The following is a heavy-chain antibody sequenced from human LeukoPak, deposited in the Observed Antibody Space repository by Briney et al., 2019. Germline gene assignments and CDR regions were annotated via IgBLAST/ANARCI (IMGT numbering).Heavy chain of an antibody. D-gene: IGHD3-22*01. CDR2: INSDESTT. V-gene: IGHV3-74*01. CDR1: GITFSNYW. CDR3: ARGYYYDSRTFDY. Sequence: GGSLRLSCAASGITFSNYWMHWVRQAPGKGLVWVSRINSDESTTNYADSVKGRFTISRDNAKDTLYLQMNSLRAEDTAVYYCARGYYYDSRTFDYWGQGTLVTVSS. J-gene: IGHJ4*02.